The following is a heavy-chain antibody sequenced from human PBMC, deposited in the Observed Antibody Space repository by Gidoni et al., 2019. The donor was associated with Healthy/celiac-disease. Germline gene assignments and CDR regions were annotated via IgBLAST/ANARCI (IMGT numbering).Heavy chain of an antibody. J-gene: IGHJ6*02. D-gene: IGHD4-17*01. CDR1: GFPFRSYA. Sequence: EVQLLESGGGLVQPGGSLRLSCAASGFPFRSYAMSWVRQAPGKGLEWVAAISGSGGSTYYADSVKGRFTSSRDNSKNTLYLQMNSRRAEDTAVYYCAKDLGYGDYDYYGMDVWGQGTTVTVSS. V-gene: IGHV3-23*01. CDR3: AKDLGYGDYDYYGMDV. CDR2: ISGSGGST.